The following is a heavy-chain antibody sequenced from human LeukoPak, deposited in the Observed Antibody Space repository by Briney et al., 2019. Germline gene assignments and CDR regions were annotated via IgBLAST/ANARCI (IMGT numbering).Heavy chain of an antibody. J-gene: IGHJ4*02. CDR1: GGSISGSSYY. Sequence: LETLSLTCTVSGGSISGSSYYWGWIRQPPGKGLEWIGSIYYSGSTYYKPSLKSRVTMSVDTSKNQFPLKLSSVTAADTAVYYCARPQRYSNYALDYWGQGTLVTVSS. CDR3: ARPQRYSNYALDY. V-gene: IGHV4-39*01. CDR2: IYYSGST. D-gene: IGHD4-11*01.